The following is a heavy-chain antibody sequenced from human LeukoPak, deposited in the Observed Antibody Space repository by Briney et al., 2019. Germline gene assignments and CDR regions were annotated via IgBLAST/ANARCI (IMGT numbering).Heavy chain of an antibody. D-gene: IGHD3-9*01. CDR3: ARATFDYDILTGYYYYYGMDV. CDR1: GYTFTSYD. V-gene: IGHV1-8*01. J-gene: IGHJ6*02. Sequence: ASVKVSCKASGYTFTSYDINWVRQATGQGLEWMGWMNPNSGNTGYAQKFQGRVTMTGNTSISTAYMELSSLRSEDTAVYYCARATFDYDILTGYYYYYGMDVWGQGTTVTVSS. CDR2: MNPNSGNT.